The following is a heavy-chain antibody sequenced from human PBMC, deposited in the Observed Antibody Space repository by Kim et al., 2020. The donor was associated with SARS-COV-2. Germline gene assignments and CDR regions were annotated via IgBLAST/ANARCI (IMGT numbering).Heavy chain of an antibody. Sequence: GGSLRLSCAVSGLTLTRDHALQWVRQAPGKGLEWVAVLSFILDIEKFADSVKGRFTIARDTSKTTVSLQMNSLRPEDTAVYYCASAPRIPFPATDWGQGTLVTVSS. J-gene: IGHJ4*02. V-gene: IGHV3-30-3*02. D-gene: IGHD2-21*01. CDR2: LSFILDIE. CDR3: ASAPRIPFPATD. CDR1: GLTLTRDHA.